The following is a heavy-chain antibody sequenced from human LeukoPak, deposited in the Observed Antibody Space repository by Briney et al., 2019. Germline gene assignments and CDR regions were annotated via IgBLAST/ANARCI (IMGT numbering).Heavy chain of an antibody. J-gene: IGHJ6*02. Sequence: PGGSLRLSCAASGFTFDDYAMHWVRQAPGKGLEWVSGISWNSGSIGYADSVKGRFTISRDNAKNSLYLQMNSLRAEDTALYYCAKLPSAAGYGMDVWGQGTTVTVSS. V-gene: IGHV3-9*01. CDR2: ISWNSGSI. D-gene: IGHD6-25*01. CDR3: AKLPSAAGYGMDV. CDR1: GFTFDDYA.